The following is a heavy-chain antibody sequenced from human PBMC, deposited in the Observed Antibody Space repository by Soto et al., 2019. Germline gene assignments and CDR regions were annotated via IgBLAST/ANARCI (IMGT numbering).Heavy chain of an antibody. CDR2: ISSNGGST. V-gene: IGHV3-64D*08. D-gene: IGHD1-7*01. Sequence: GGSLRLSCSASGFTFSSYAMHWVRQAPGKGLEYVSAISSNGGSTYYADSVKGRFTISRDNSKNTLYLQMSSLRAEDTAVYYCVKPRTPSPDAFDIWGQGTMVTVSS. CDR1: GFTFSSYA. CDR3: VKPRTPSPDAFDI. J-gene: IGHJ3*02.